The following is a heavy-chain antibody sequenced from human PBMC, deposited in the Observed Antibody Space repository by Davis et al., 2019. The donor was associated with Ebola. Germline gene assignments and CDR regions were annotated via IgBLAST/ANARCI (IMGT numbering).Heavy chain of an antibody. CDR1: GFTFSSYG. Sequence: GESLKISCAASGFTFSSYGMHWVRQAPGKGLEWVAVISYDGSNKYYADSVKGRFTISRDNSKNTLYLQMNSLRSEDTAVYYCARDPRGAPKYNFDYWGQGTLVTVSS. CDR2: ISYDGSNK. CDR3: ARDPRGAPKYNFDY. V-gene: IGHV3-30*03. D-gene: IGHD1-26*01. J-gene: IGHJ4*02.